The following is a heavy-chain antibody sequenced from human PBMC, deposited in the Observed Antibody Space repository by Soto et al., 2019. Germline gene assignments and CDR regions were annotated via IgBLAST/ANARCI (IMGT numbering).Heavy chain of an antibody. D-gene: IGHD2-15*01. J-gene: IGHJ4*02. Sequence: PSETLSLTCSVSGDTIRSDYWNWIRRPPGKGLEWIGEINLSGTTNYNPSLKRRVTMSIDQSQNEVSLTLTAVTAADTAVYYCSRELFGGYSPAAYCGQGTLVTVSS. CDR3: SRELFGGYSPAAY. CDR2: INLSGTT. CDR1: GDTIRSDY. V-gene: IGHV4-59*12.